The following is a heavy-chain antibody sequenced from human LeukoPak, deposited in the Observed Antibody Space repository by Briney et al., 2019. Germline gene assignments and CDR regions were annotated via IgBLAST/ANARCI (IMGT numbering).Heavy chain of an antibody. Sequence: SETLSLTCTVSGGSISSGDYYWSWIRQPPGKGLEWIGYIYYSGSTYYNPSPKSRVTISVDTSKNQFSLKLSSVTAADTAVYYCARGLRQQLVGWFDPWGQGTLVTVSS. CDR3: ARGLRQQLVGWFDP. CDR1: GGSISSGDYY. D-gene: IGHD6-13*01. V-gene: IGHV4-30-4*02. CDR2: IYYSGST. J-gene: IGHJ5*02.